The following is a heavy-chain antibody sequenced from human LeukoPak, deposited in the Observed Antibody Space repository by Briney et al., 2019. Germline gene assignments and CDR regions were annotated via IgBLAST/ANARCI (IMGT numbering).Heavy chain of an antibody. CDR2: INHSGST. CDR3: ARQVSLYSYGYGYYYYGMDV. D-gene: IGHD5-18*01. V-gene: IGHV4-34*01. J-gene: IGHJ6*02. Sequence: SETLSLTCAVYGGSFSGYYWSWIRQPPGKGLEWIGEINHSGSTNYNPSLKSRVTISVDTSKNQFSLKLSSVTAADTAVYYCARQVSLYSYGYGYYYYGMDVWGQGTTVTVSS. CDR1: GGSFSGYY.